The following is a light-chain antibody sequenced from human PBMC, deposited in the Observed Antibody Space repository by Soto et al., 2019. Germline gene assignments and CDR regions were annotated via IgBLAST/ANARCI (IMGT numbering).Light chain of an antibody. CDR1: SSNIGSNY. V-gene: IGLV1-47*01. Sequence: QSVLTQLPSASGTPGQRVTISCSGSSSNIGSNYVYWYQQLPGTAPKLLIYRNNQRPSGVPDRFSGSKSGTSASLAISGLRSEDEADYYCAAWDDSLSGPVFGAGTQLTVL. CDR3: AAWDDSLSGPV. J-gene: IGLJ7*01. CDR2: RNN.